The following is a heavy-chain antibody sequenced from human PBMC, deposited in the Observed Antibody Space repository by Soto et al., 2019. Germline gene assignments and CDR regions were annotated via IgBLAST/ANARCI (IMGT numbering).Heavy chain of an antibody. J-gene: IGHJ6*03. CDR2: IYYSGST. V-gene: IGHV4-59*08. CDR3: ARLQGGPILRFFGQNYYYMDV. D-gene: IGHD3-3*01. CDR1: GGSISSYY. Sequence: SETLSLTCTVSGGSISSYYWSWIRQPPGKGLEWIGYIYYSGSTNYNPSLKSRVTISVDTSKNQFSLKLSSVTAADTAVYYCARLQGGPILRFFGQNYYYMDVWGKGTTVTVSS.